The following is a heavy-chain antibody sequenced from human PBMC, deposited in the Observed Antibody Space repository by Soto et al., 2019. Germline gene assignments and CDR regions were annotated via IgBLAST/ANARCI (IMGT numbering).Heavy chain of an antibody. CDR2: IYYSGST. CDR1: GGSISSYY. D-gene: IGHD6-13*01. J-gene: IGHJ5*02. CDR3: ARSIAAAGNNWFDP. V-gene: IGHV4-59*01. Sequence: SETLSLTCTVSGGSISSYYWSWIRQPPGKGLEWIGYIYYSGSTNYNPSLKSRVTISVDTSKNQFSLKLSSVTAADTAVYYCARSIAAAGNNWFDPWGQGTLVT.